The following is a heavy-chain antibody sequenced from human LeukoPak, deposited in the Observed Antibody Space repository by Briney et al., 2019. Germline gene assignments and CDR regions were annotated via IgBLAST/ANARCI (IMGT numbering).Heavy chain of an antibody. Sequence: ASVKVSCTASGYTFTGYYMHWVRQAPGQGLEWMGWINPNSGGTNYAQKFQGRGTMTRDTSISTAYMERSRLRSDDTAVYYCARGDSSSWYYFDYCGQGTLVTVSS. CDR1: GYTFTGYY. J-gene: IGHJ4*02. CDR3: ARGDSSSWYYFDY. D-gene: IGHD6-13*01. V-gene: IGHV1-2*02. CDR2: INPNSGGT.